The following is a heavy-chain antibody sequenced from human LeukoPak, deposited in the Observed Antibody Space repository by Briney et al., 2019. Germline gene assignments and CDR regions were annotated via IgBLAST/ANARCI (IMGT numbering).Heavy chain of an antibody. CDR3: ARESGGNTPYYFDY. CDR1: GFTFSTYA. CDR2: ISYDDGSNK. Sequence: PGGSLRLSCAASGFTFSTYALHWVRQAPGKGLEWVAVISYDDGSNKYYADSVKGRSTISRDNSKNTLYLQMNSLRTEDTAVYYCARESGGNTPYYFDYWGQGTLVTVSS. V-gene: IGHV3-30*04. J-gene: IGHJ4*02. D-gene: IGHD2-2*02.